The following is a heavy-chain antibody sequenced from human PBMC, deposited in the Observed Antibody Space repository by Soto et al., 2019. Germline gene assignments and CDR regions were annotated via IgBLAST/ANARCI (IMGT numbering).Heavy chain of an antibody. D-gene: IGHD5-12*01. V-gene: IGHV4-31*03. CDR1: GGSISSGGYY. CDR3: ARLSGGYSGYDPPFDY. J-gene: IGHJ4*02. Sequence: SETLSLTCTVSGGSISSGGYYWSWIHHHPGKGLEWIGYIYYSGSTYYNPSLKSRVTISVDTSKNQFSLKLSSVTAADTAVYYCARLSGGYSGYDPPFDYWGKETLVTASS. CDR2: IYYSGST.